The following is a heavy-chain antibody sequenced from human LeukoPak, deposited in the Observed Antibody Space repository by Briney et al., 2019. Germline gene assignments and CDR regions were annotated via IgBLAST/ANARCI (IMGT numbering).Heavy chain of an antibody. V-gene: IGHV4-59*08. Sequence: SETLSLTCTVSGGSISSYYWSWSRQPPGKGLEWSGYIYYSGSTNYNPSLKSRVTISVDTSKNQFSLKLSSVTAADTVVYYCARLTTVTAYYYYYGMDVWGQGTTVTVSS. D-gene: IGHD4-17*01. CDR1: GGSISSYY. J-gene: IGHJ6*02. CDR3: ARLTTVTAYYYYYGMDV. CDR2: IYYSGST.